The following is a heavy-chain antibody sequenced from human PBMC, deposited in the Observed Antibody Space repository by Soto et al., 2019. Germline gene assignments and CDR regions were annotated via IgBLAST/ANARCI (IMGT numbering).Heavy chain of an antibody. CDR2: IWYDGSNK. D-gene: IGHD2-15*01. CDR3: ARGVGVCSGGSCSTTDAFDI. V-gene: IGHV3-33*01. J-gene: IGHJ3*02. CDR1: GFTFSSYG. Sequence: GGSLRLSCAASGFTFSSYGMHWVRQAPGKGLEWVAVIWYDGSNKYYADSVKGRFTISRDNSKNTLYLQMNSLRAEDTAVYYCARGVGVCSGGSCSTTDAFDIWGQGTMVTVSS.